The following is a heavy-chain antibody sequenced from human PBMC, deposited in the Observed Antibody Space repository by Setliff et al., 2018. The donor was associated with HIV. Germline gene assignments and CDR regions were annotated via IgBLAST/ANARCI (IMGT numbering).Heavy chain of an antibody. Sequence: SVKVSCKASGGTFSSYAISWVRQAPGQGLEWMGGIIPILGIANYAQKFQGRVTITADKSTSTAYMELSSLRAEDTAVYYCARPNYYDSSGSFDYWGQGTLVTVSS. CDR2: IIPILGIA. CDR3: ARPNYYDSSGSFDY. V-gene: IGHV1-69*10. J-gene: IGHJ4*02. D-gene: IGHD3-22*01. CDR1: GGTFSSYA.